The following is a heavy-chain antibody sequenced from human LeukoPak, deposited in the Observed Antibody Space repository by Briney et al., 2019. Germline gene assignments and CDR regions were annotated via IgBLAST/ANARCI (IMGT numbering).Heavy chain of an antibody. CDR1: GYTFTSYG. J-gene: IGHJ4*02. V-gene: IGHV1-18*01. CDR3: ASKEIGGYGDYPKQPFDY. Sequence: GASVKVSCKASGYTFTSYGISWVRQAPGQGLEWMGWISAYNGNTNYAQKLQGRDTMTTDTSTSTAHMELRSLRSDDTAVYYCASKEIGGYGDYPKQPFDYWGQGTLVTVSS. CDR2: ISAYNGNT. D-gene: IGHD4-17*01.